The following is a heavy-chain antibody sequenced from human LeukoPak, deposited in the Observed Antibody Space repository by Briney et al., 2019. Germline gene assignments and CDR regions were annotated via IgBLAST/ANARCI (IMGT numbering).Heavy chain of an antibody. CDR3: ARERASNNHDNWFDP. CDR1: GASFNDYY. Sequence: PSETLSLTCAVYGASFNDYYWSWIRHSPTKGLEWIGEVNHSGSAKYNPSLKSRVTISADKSKNQFFLRLSPVAAADSGVYYCARERASNNHDNWFDPWGQGTLVTASS. CDR2: VNHSGSA. V-gene: IGHV4-34*01. J-gene: IGHJ5*02.